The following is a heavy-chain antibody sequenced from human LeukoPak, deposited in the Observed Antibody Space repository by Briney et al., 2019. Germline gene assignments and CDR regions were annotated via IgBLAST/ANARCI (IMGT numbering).Heavy chain of an antibody. Sequence: PGGSLRLSCAASGFTFSSYWMHWVRQAPGKGLVWVSRISSDGSSTSYADSVKGRFTISRDNAKNTLYLQMNSLRAEDTAVYYCARDDIPYYYDSSGLRHVDYWGQGTLVTVSS. CDR3: ARDDIPYYYDSSGLRHVDY. CDR2: ISSDGSST. CDR1: GFTFSSYW. V-gene: IGHV3-74*01. J-gene: IGHJ4*02. D-gene: IGHD3-22*01.